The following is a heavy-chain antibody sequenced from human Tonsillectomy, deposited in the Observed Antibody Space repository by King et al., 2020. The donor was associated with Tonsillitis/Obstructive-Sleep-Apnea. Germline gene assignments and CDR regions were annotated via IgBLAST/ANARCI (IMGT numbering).Heavy chain of an antibody. CDR3: TTERIWRDNEVGRYYYYMDV. J-gene: IGHJ6*03. Sequence: VQLVESGGGLVKPGGSLRLSCAVSGITFSNAWMSWVRQAPGKGLEWVGRIESKPDGGTIDYSAPIKGRFTISRDDSKNTLYLQMNSLKTDDTAVYYCTTERIWRDNEVGRYYYYMDVWGKGTTVTVSS. D-gene: IGHD2/OR15-2a*01. V-gene: IGHV3-15*04. CDR1: GITFSNAW. CDR2: IESKPDGGTI.